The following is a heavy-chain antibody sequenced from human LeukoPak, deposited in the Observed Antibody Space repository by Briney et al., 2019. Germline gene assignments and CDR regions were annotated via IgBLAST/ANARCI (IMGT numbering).Heavy chain of an antibody. V-gene: IGHV3-74*01. CDR2: IRSDGSDT. J-gene: IGHJ4*02. D-gene: IGHD2/OR15-2a*01. Sequence: GGAPRLSCGAPGFSLSKYWVEWGRPSPGGGGVWVSRIRSDGSDTRYAESVKGRFTISRDNAKNTLYLQMNSLRAEDTAVYYCARDWFHAIDYWGQGTLVTVSS. CDR1: GFSLSKYW. CDR3: ARDWFHAIDY.